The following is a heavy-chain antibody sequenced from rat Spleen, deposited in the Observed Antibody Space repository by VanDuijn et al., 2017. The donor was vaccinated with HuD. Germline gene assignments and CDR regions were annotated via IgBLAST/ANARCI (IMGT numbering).Heavy chain of an antibody. Sequence: EVQLVESGGGLVQPGRSLKLSCAASGFTFSDYGVAWVRQAPKKGLEWVATIIYDSSRTYYRDSVQGRFTISRDNAKSTLYLQMDSLRSEDTATYYCAKEGDGGYSSYPNWFAYWGQGTLVTVSS. CDR1: GFTFSDYG. CDR3: AKEGDGGYSSYPNWFAY. V-gene: IGHV5-29*01. CDR2: IIYDSSRT. J-gene: IGHJ3*01. D-gene: IGHD1-8*01.